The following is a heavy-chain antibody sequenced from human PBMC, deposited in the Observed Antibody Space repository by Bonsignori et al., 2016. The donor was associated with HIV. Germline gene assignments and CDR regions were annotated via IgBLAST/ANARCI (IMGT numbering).Heavy chain of an antibody. Sequence: EVQLVQSGAEVKKPGESLNISCKASGYDFTNYWIGWVRQMPGKGLEWMGIINPGDSETRYSPSFQDQVSISADKSTATAYLQRSDLKASDTATFYCARLMSYCTGGTCFTTYNWFDSWGQGTLVTVSS. CDR2: INPGDSET. CDR1: GYDFTNYW. J-gene: IGHJ5*01. V-gene: IGHV5-51*01. D-gene: IGHD2-8*02. CDR3: ARLMSYCTGGTCFTTYNWFDS.